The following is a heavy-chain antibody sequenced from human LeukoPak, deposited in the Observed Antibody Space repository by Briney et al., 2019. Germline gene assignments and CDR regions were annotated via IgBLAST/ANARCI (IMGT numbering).Heavy chain of an antibody. Sequence: SETLSLTCAVYIGSFSGYYWSWIRQPPGKGLEWIGEINHSGSTNHNPSLKSRVTVSADASKNQFSLKLSSVSAADTAVYYCARRPRNSGSYDDPSGLDYWGQGTRVTVSS. V-gene: IGHV4-34*01. CDR3: ARRPRNSGSYDDPSGLDY. D-gene: IGHD1-26*01. J-gene: IGHJ4*02. CDR1: IGSFSGYY. CDR2: INHSGST.